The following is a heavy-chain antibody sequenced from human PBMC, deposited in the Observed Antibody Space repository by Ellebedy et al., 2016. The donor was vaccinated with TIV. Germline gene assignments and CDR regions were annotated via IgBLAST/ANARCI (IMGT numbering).Heavy chain of an antibody. CDR2: ISGGGDST. D-gene: IGHD3-22*01. CDR3: AKGTSSGFNYDRVGCEY. V-gene: IGHV3-23*01. CDR1: GFTFSSFA. Sequence: GESLKISCAASGFTFSSFAMHWVRQAPGKGLEWLSVISGGGDSTYHAGSVKGRSTITRDNSKNTLYLQMDRLRAEDTAVYYCAKGTSSGFNYDRVGCEYWGQGTLVTVSS. J-gene: IGHJ4*02.